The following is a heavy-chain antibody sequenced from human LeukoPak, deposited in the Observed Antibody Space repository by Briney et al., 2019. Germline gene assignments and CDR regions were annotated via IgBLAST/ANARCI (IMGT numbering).Heavy chain of an antibody. CDR1: GFTFSNYN. Sequence: GGSLRLSCAASGFTFSNYNMNWVRQAPGKGLEWVSYISSTTSTIYYADSVKGRFTISRDSAKNSLYLQMNSLRDEDTAVYYCARYYYGGGYFDYWGQGTLVTVSS. CDR3: ARYYYGGGYFDY. V-gene: IGHV3-48*02. CDR2: ISSTTSTI. D-gene: IGHD1-26*01. J-gene: IGHJ4*02.